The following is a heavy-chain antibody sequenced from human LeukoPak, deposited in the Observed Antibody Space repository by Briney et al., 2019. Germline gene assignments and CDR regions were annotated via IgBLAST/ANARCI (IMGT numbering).Heavy chain of an antibody. V-gene: IGHV3-21*01. CDR2: ISGSGSYT. CDR3: ARGKWIQLWLQRPDYYYYYMDV. D-gene: IGHD5-18*01. Sequence: PGGSLRLSCAASGFTFNTYSMNWVRQAPGKGLEWVSAISGSGSYTDYADSVKGRFTISRDNAKNSLYLQMNSLRAEDTAVYYCARGKWIQLWLQRPDYYYYYMDVWGKGTTVTVSS. CDR1: GFTFNTYS. J-gene: IGHJ6*03.